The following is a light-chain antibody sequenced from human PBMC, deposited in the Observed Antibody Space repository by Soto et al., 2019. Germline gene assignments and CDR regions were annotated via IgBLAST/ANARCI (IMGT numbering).Light chain of an antibody. CDR3: QQTYTTPEIT. CDR2: GAS. CDR1: QSISIY. V-gene: IGKV1-39*01. Sequence: DIQMTQPPSSLSASVGDIVTITCGASQSISIYLNWYQLKPGKAHNLLXYGASYLKSGVPTRFSGSGSGTDFTLTISSLQPEDFAIYYCQQTYTTPEITFGQGTRLEIK. J-gene: IGKJ5*01.